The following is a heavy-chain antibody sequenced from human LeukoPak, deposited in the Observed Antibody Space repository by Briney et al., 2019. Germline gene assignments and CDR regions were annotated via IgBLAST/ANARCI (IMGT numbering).Heavy chain of an antibody. CDR1: GGSFSGYY. CDR2: INHSGST. CDR3: AGDYYDSSGFSYFDY. J-gene: IGHJ4*02. D-gene: IGHD3-22*01. Sequence: SETLSLTCAVYGGSFSGYYWSWIRQPPGKGLEWIGEINHSGSTNYNPSLKSRVTISVDTSKNQFSLKLSSVTAADTAVYYCAGDYYDSSGFSYFDYWGQGTLVTVSS. V-gene: IGHV4-34*01.